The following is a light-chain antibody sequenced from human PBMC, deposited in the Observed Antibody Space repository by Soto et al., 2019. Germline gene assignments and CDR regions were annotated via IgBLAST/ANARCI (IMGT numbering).Light chain of an antibody. CDR1: QSVINH. V-gene: IGKV1-39*01. CDR3: QHSHSTPLT. J-gene: IGKJ4*01. CDR2: AAS. Sequence: DIQMTQSPSSLSASVGDRVTITCRASQSVINHLNWYQQKRGRAPKLLIYAASSLQSGVRSRFSGSGSGTDFTLTISSLQPEDFATYSCQHSHSTPLTFGGGTKVDIK.